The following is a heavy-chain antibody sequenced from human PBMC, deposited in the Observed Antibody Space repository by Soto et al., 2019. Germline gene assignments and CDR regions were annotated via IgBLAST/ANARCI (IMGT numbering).Heavy chain of an antibody. V-gene: IGHV1-18*01. CDR2: ISGYNGDT. CDR3: ANMGQPPYYHYRLDV. D-gene: IGHD3-10*01. J-gene: IGHJ6*02. CDR1: GYTFTRYG. Sequence: VKVSCKASGYTFTRYGISWVRQAPGQGLEWMGWISGYNGDTNYAQKFQDRVSMTIDTSTGTAYMELTSLTSDDTAIYYCANMGQPPYYHYRLDVWGQGSKVPVSS.